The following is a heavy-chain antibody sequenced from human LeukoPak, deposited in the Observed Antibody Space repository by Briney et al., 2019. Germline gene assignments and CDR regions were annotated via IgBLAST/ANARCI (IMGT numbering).Heavy chain of an antibody. V-gene: IGHV1-24*01. Sequence: ASVKVSCKVSGYTLTELSIHWVRQAPGKGLEWMGGFDPEDGETIYAQKFQGRVTMTEDTSTDTAYMELSSLRSEDTAVYYCATRGFSGYGDYYGYWGQGTLVTVSS. CDR2: FDPEDGET. J-gene: IGHJ4*02. D-gene: IGHD4-17*01. CDR3: ATRGFSGYGDYYGY. CDR1: GYTLTELS.